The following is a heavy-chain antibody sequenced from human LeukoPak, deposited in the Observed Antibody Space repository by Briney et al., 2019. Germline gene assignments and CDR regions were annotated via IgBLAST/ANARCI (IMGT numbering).Heavy chain of an antibody. CDR1: GFTPSSYE. CDR3: ARNSGWYGVS. V-gene: IGHV3-23*01. Sequence: GGSLRLSRTASGFTPSSYEKSLVRPAPWEGVEWVSSIDYSGGSTHYADSVMGRFTISRDNSKNTLYLQLNSLSADDTAVYYCARNSGWYGVSWGQGTLVTVSS. D-gene: IGHD6-19*01. CDR2: IDYSGGST. J-gene: IGHJ4*02.